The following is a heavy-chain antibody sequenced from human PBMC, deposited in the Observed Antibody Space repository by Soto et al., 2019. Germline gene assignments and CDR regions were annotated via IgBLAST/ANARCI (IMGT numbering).Heavy chain of an antibody. CDR2: IWYDGTQN. CDR3: AREVVTAVAGSVNWFDP. V-gene: IGHV3-33*01. J-gene: IGHJ5*02. Sequence: GGSVRLSCVAAGVSLRTYGMHWRPPGPGKGLEWVSFIWYDGTQNFYANSVKGRTTISKDNSNNILYLQMSGLRAEDTAVYYCAREVVTAVAGSVNWFDPWGQGTLVPVSS. CDR1: GVSLRTYG. D-gene: IGHD6-19*01.